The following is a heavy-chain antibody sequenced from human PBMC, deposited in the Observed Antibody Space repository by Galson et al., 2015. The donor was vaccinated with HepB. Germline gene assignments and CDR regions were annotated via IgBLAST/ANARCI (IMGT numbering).Heavy chain of an antibody. CDR1: GFTFSNAW. CDR3: TTGAIVVVPAALQNYYYYMAV. V-gene: IGHV3-15*01. J-gene: IGHJ6*03. Sequence: SLRLSCAASGFTFSNAWMSWVRQAPGKGLEWVGRIKSKTDGGTTDYAAPVKGRFTISRDDSKNTLYLQMNSLKTEDTAVYYCTTGAIVVVPAALQNYYYYMAVWGKGTTVTVSS. D-gene: IGHD2-2*01. CDR2: IKSKTDGGTT.